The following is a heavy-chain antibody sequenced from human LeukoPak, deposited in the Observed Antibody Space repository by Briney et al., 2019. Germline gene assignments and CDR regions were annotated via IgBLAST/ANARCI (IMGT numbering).Heavy chain of an antibody. CDR3: ARGYYYGSSGYWAPFDY. V-gene: IGHV3-21*01. CDR1: GFTFTSYS. Sequence: GGSLRLSCAASGFTFTSYSMNWVRQAPGKGLEWVSSISSGSGYIHYADSLKGRFTISGDNAKNSLYLQMNSLRAEDTAVYYCARGYYYGSSGYWAPFDYWGQGTLVTVSS. J-gene: IGHJ4*02. D-gene: IGHD3-22*01. CDR2: ISSGSGYI.